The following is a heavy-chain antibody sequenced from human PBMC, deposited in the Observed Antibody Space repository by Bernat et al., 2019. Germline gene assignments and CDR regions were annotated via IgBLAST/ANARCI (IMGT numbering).Heavy chain of an antibody. Sequence: QVQLQQWGAGLLKPSETLSLTCTVSGGSISSSSYYWGWIRQPPGKGLEWIGSIYYSGSTYYNPSLKSRVTISVDTSKNQFSLKLSSVTAADTAVYYCARHAMGDTTALTGWYLTSDYYFDYWGQGTLVTVSS. V-gene: IGHV4-39*01. J-gene: IGHJ4*02. D-gene: IGHD6-19*01. CDR2: IYYSGST. CDR1: GGSISSSSYY. CDR3: ARHAMGDTTALTGWYLTSDYYFDY.